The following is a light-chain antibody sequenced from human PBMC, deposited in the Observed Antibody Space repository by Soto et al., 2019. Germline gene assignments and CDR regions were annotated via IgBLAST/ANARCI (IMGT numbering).Light chain of an antibody. J-gene: IGKJ1*01. CDR3: QQYYTTPRT. V-gene: IGKV4-1*01. CDR1: QSVLKLSDNKNY. Sequence: IVMTQSPDSLAVSLGERASINCKSSQSVLKLSDNKNYLAWYQQKAGQPPKLLLNWASTRESGVPDRFSGSGSGTDFTLIISSLQAEDVAVYYCQQYYTTPRTFGQGTKVDIK. CDR2: WAS.